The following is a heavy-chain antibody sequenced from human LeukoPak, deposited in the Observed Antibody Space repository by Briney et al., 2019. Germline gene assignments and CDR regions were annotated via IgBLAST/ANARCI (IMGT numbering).Heavy chain of an antibody. D-gene: IGHD3-22*01. CDR1: GFTFSDYY. J-gene: IGHJ6*02. CDR3: ARPIVDYYDSSGYYGMDV. V-gene: IGHV3-11*01. CDR2: ISSSGSTI. Sequence: GGSLRLSCAASGFTFSDYYMSWIRQAPGKGLEWVSYISSSGSTIYYADSVKGRFTISRDNAKDSLYLQMNSLRAEDTAVYYCARPIVDYYDSSGYYGMDVWGQGTTVTVSS.